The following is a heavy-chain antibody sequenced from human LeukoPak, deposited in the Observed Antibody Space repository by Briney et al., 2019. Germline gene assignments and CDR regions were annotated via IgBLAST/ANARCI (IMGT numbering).Heavy chain of an antibody. J-gene: IGHJ4*02. Sequence: GGSLRLSCAASGFTFSSYGMHWVRQAPGKGLEWVAFIRYDGSNKYYADSVKGRFTISRDNSKNTLYLQMNSLRAEDTAVYYCAKDLLMCHYYDSSGYSGFDYWGQGTLVTVSS. CDR2: IRYDGSNK. CDR1: GFTFSSYG. D-gene: IGHD3-22*01. V-gene: IGHV3-30*02. CDR3: AKDLLMCHYYDSSGYSGFDY.